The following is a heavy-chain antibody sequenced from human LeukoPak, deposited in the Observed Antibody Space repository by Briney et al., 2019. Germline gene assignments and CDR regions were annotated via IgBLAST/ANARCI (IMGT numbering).Heavy chain of an antibody. CDR3: AKEVTTIVAFEY. CDR2: ISYDGSTK. V-gene: IGHV3-30*18. CDR1: GFTFTNYG. J-gene: IGHJ4*02. Sequence: QSGGSLRLSCAASGFTFTNYGMHWVRQAPGKGLEWVAVISYDGSTKYYADSVKGRFTISRDNSKNTLYLQMNSLRAEDTAVYYCAKEVTTIVAFEYWGQGTLVTVSS. D-gene: IGHD3-22*01.